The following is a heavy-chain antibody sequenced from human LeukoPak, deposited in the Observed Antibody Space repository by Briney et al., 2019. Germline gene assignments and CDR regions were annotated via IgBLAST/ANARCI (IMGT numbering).Heavy chain of an antibody. CDR2: LSGSGLIT. CDR3: AKAVASSWYIFDC. J-gene: IGHJ4*02. Sequence: GGSLRLSCAASGFTFSSYAMSWVRQAPGRGLEWVSALSGSGLITYYADSVKGRFTISRDNSKSTLYLQMNSLRAEDTAVYYCAKAVASSWYIFDCWGQGTLVTVSS. CDR1: GFTFSSYA. V-gene: IGHV3-23*01. D-gene: IGHD6-19*01.